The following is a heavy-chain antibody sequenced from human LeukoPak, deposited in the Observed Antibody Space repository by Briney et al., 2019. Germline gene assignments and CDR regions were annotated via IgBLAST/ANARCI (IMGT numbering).Heavy chain of an antibody. J-gene: IGHJ4*02. V-gene: IGHV3-30*02. CDR2: IRYDGSNK. D-gene: IGHD1-26*01. Sequence: GGSLRLSCAASGFTFSSYGMHWVRQAPGKGLEWVAFIRYDGSNKYYADSVKGRFTISRDSSKNTLYLQMNSLRAEDTAVYYCAKDFSPGELLLGFDYWGQGTLVTVSS. CDR1: GFTFSSYG. CDR3: AKDFSPGELLLGFDY.